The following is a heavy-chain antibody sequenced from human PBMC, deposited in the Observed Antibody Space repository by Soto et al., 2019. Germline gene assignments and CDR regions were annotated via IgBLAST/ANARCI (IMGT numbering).Heavy chain of an antibody. Sequence: EVQLLESGGGLVQPGGSLRLSCAASGFTFSSYAMSWVRQAPGEGLEWVSGITGRGGSTYYADSVKGRFTISRDNSKNTLYLQMNTLRDEDTAVYYCAKLTAGAGYYTHDSWGQGTLVTVSS. J-gene: IGHJ4*02. CDR1: GFTFSSYA. CDR2: ITGRGGST. CDR3: AKLTAGAGYYTHDS. V-gene: IGHV3-23*01. D-gene: IGHD3-3*01.